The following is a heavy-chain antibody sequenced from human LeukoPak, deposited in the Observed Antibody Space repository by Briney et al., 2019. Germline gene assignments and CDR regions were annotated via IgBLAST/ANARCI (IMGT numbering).Heavy chain of an antibody. V-gene: IGHV3-23*01. D-gene: IGHD3-22*01. Sequence: GGSLRLSCAASGFTFSSYAVNWVRQAPGKGLEWVSTISGSGGSTYYADSVKGRFTISRDNSKNTLYLQMSSLRAEDTAVYYCAKDRGRYYDSTGYYWGYYFDSWGQGILVTVST. CDR3: AKDRGRYYDSTGYYWGYYFDS. J-gene: IGHJ4*02. CDR2: ISGSGGST. CDR1: GFTFSSYA.